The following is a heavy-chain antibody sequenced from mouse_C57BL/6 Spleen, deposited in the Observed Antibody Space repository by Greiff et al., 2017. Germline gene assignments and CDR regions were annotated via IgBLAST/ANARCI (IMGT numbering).Heavy chain of an antibody. V-gene: IGHV1-39*01. J-gene: IGHJ1*03. Sequence: VQLQQPGAELVMPGASVKMSCKASGYSFPGYNMHWVKQSNGPSLSWIGVINPTYSSTSYHQKFKGKYTLTVDKSSSTAYMQLNSLTSEDSAVYDCARMDNGYSDYSMDVWGTGTSVTVSS. CDR3: ARMDNGYSDYSMDV. CDR2: INPTYSST. D-gene: IGHD2-2*01. CDR1: GYSFPGYN.